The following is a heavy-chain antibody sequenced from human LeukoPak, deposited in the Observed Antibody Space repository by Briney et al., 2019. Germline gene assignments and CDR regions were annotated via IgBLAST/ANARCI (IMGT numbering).Heavy chain of an antibody. CDR3: ARVALRYSSGWYYFDY. J-gene: IGHJ4*02. Sequence: ASVKVSCKASGYTFIGYYMHWVRQAPGQGLEWMGWINPNSGGTNYAQKFQGRVTMTRDTSISTAYMELSRLRSDDTAVYYCARVALRYSSGWYYFDYWGQGTLVTVSS. D-gene: IGHD6-19*01. V-gene: IGHV1-2*02. CDR1: GYTFIGYY. CDR2: INPNSGGT.